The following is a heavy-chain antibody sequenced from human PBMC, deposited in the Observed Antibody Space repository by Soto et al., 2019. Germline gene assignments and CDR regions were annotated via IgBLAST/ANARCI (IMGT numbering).Heavy chain of an antibody. CDR1: GFTFSNAW. CDR3: TTDSYSSIIVVRFDY. J-gene: IGHJ4*01. Sequence: VGSITLYCAASGFTFSNAWINWVRQAPGKGLEWVGRIKSKTDGGTPDYAAPVKGRFAISRDDSKNMVYLQMTSLKTEDTGIYYCTTDSYSSIIVVRFDYWGHGTLVTVSS. V-gene: IGHV3-15*07. CDR2: IKSKTDGGTP. D-gene: IGHD3-22*01.